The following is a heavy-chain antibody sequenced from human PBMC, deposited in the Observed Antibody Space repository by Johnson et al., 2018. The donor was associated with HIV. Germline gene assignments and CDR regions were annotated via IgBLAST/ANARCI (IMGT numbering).Heavy chain of an antibody. CDR2: IWYDGSNK. J-gene: IGHJ3*02. V-gene: IGHV3-30*02. CDR1: GFTFSSYA. Sequence: QVLLVESGGGLVQPGGSLRLSCAASGFTFSSYAMSWVRQAPGKGLEWVAVIWYDGSNKYYADSVKGRFTISRDNSKKTLYLQMNSLRAEDTAVYYCAKSERAAAVPDAFDIWGQGTMVTVSS. CDR3: AKSERAAAVPDAFDI. D-gene: IGHD6-13*01.